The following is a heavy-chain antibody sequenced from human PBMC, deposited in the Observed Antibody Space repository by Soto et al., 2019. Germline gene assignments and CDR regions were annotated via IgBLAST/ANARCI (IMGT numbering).Heavy chain of an antibody. Sequence: GGSLRLSCAASGFTFSSYSMNWVRQAPGKGLEWVSSISSSSSYIYYADSVKGRFTISRDNAKNSLYLQMNSLRAEDTAVYYCAREGYSSSWYSIPDYYYYGMDVWGQGTTVTVSS. CDR1: GFTFSSYS. CDR3: AREGYSSSWYSIPDYYYYGMDV. D-gene: IGHD6-13*01. J-gene: IGHJ6*02. V-gene: IGHV3-21*01. CDR2: ISSSSSYI.